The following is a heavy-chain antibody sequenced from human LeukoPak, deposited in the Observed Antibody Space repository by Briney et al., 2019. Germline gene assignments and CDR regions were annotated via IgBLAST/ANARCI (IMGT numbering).Heavy chain of an antibody. D-gene: IGHD3-10*02. V-gene: IGHV3-48*03. Sequence: GGSLRLSCIVSGFTLSSYEMSWVRQAPGKGLEWVSYISSSGSTIYYADSVKGRFTISRDNAKNSLYLQMNSLRAEDTAVYYCAELGITMIGGVWGKGTTVTISS. CDR1: GFTLSSYE. J-gene: IGHJ6*04. CDR2: ISSSGSTI. CDR3: AELGITMIGGV.